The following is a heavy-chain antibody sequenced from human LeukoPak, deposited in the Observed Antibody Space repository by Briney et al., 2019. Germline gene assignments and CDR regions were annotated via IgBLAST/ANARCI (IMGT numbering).Heavy chain of an antibody. CDR3: ARGFSPDQAYSYYYYYYMDV. V-gene: IGHV4-34*01. Sequence: SETLSLTCAVYGGSFSGYYWSWIRQPPGKGLEWIGEINHSGSTNYNPSLKSRVTISVDTSKNQFSLKLSSVTAADTAVYYCARGFSPDQAYSYYYYYYMDVWGKGTTVTVSS. J-gene: IGHJ6*03. CDR1: GGSFSGYY. D-gene: IGHD6-13*01. CDR2: INHSGST.